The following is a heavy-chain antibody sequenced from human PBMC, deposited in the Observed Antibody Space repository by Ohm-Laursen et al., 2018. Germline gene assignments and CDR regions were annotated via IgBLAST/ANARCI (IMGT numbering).Heavy chain of an antibody. Sequence: SETLSLTWPVSGGSISSYYWSWIRQPAGKGLEWIGRIYTSGSTNYNPSLKSRVTMSVDTSKNQFSLKLSSVTAADTAVYYCAREYYDILTGYRAHDYWGQGTLVTVSS. V-gene: IGHV4-4*07. CDR3: AREYYDILTGYRAHDY. CDR1: GGSISSYY. D-gene: IGHD3-9*01. J-gene: IGHJ4*02. CDR2: IYTSGST.